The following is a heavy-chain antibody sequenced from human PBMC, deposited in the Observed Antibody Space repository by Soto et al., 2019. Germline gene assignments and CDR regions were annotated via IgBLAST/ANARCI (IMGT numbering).Heavy chain of an antibody. CDR2: INHSGST. V-gene: IGHV4-34*01. CDR1: GGSFSGYY. J-gene: IGHJ5*02. Sequence: PSETLSLTCAVYGGSFSGYYWSWIRQPPGKGLEWIGEINHSGSTNYNPSLKSRVTISVDTSKNQFSLKLSSVTAADTAVYYCSRGRRMMITFGGVIVKWFDPWGQGTLVTVSS. CDR3: SRGRRMMITFGGVIVKWFDP. D-gene: IGHD3-16*02.